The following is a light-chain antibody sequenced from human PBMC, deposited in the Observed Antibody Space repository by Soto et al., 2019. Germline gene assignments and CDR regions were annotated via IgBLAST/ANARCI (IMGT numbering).Light chain of an antibody. J-gene: IGKJ1*01. CDR1: QIIDNNY. Sequence: EIVLTHSPGTLSLSPGERATLSCRASQIIDNNYLAWYQQKPGQAPRLVIYGASTRATDIPDRFSASGSGTDFTLTISRLEPEDFAVYYCQQYSRAPLTFGQGTKVEI. CDR2: GAS. CDR3: QQYSRAPLT. V-gene: IGKV3-20*01.